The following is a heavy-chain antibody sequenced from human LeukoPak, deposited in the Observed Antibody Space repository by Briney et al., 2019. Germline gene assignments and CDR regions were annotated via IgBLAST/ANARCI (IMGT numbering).Heavy chain of an antibody. V-gene: IGHV1-8*01. CDR2: MNPNSGNT. D-gene: IGHD3-10*01. J-gene: IGHJ5*02. CDR1: GYTFTSYD. CDR3: ARGPYHLWFGDLGWFDP. Sequence: ASVKVSCKASGYTFTSYDINWVRQATGQGLEWMGWMNPNSGNTGYPQKFQGRVTMTRNTSISTAYMELSSLRSEDTAVYYCARGPYHLWFGDLGWFDPWGQGTLVTVSS.